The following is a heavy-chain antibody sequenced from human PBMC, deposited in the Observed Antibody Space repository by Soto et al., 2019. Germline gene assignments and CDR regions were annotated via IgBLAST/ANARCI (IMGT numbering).Heavy chain of an antibody. J-gene: IGHJ6*02. D-gene: IGHD2-2*01. CDR3: ARGIVVVPAAILTYYYYYGMDV. V-gene: IGHV4-39*01. CDR2: IYYSGST. CDR1: GGSISSSSYY. Sequence: SETLSLTCTVSGGSISSSSYYWGWIRQPPGKGLEWIGSIYYSGSTYYNPSLKSRVTMSVDTSKNQFSLKLSSVTAADTAVYYCARGIVVVPAAILTYYYYYGMDVWGQGTTVTVSS.